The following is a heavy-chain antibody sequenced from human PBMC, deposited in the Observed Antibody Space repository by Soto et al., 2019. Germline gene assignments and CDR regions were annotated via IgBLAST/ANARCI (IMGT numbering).Heavy chain of an antibody. V-gene: IGHV1-2*04. D-gene: IGHD2-2*01. Sequence: QVQLVQSGAEVKKPGASVKVSCKASGYTFTGYYMHWVRQAPGQGLEWMGWINPNSGGTNYAQKFQGWVTMIRDTSISTAYMELSRLRSDDTAVYYCARGNCSSTGCDYYYYYGMDVWGQGTTVTVSS. CDR3: ARGNCSSTGCDYYYYYGMDV. CDR1: GYTFTGYY. CDR2: INPNSGGT. J-gene: IGHJ6*02.